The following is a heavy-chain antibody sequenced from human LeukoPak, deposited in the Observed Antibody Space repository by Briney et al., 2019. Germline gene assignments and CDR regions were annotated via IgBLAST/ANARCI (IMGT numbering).Heavy chain of an antibody. V-gene: IGHV4-59*08. Sequence: PSETLSLTCTVSGGSISSYYWSWIRQPPGKGLEWIGYIYYSGSTNYNPSLKSRVTISVDTSKNQFSLNLSSVTAADTAVYYCARHGSYHLNFDYWGQGTLVTVSS. CDR2: IYYSGST. CDR1: GGSISSYY. D-gene: IGHD1-26*01. J-gene: IGHJ4*02. CDR3: ARHGSYHLNFDY.